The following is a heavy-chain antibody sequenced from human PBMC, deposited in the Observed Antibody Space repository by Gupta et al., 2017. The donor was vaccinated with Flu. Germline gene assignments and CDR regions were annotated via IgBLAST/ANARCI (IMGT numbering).Heavy chain of an antibody. V-gene: IGHV5-51*01. D-gene: IGHD3-10*01. CDR3: ARDASMDTMQTGGFDY. Sequence: YGIGWVRQMPGKGLEWMVIIYTRDYDTRYSPSCQGQVTISDDKSISTSYLQGSRLTASDTAMYYGARDASMDTMQTGGFDYWGQGTLVTVSS. CDR1: YG. CDR2: IYTRDYDT. J-gene: IGHJ4*02.